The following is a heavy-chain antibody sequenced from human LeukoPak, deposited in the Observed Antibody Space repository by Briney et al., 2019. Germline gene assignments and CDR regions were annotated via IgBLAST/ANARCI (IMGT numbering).Heavy chain of an antibody. CDR3: ARARTDLESGDLAYAFEI. J-gene: IGHJ3*02. Sequence: GASVKVSCKASGYTFTSYDINWVRQATGQGLEWMGWMNPNSGNTGYAEKFQGRVSMTRNNPISTAYMELSGLRSEDTAVYYCARARTDLESGDLAYAFEIWGQGTMITVSS. V-gene: IGHV1-8*01. D-gene: IGHD7-27*01. CDR2: MNPNSGNT. CDR1: GYTFTSYD.